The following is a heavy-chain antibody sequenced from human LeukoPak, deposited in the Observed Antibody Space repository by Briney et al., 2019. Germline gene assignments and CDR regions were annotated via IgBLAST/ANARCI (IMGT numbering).Heavy chain of an antibody. Sequence: GGSLRLSCAASGFTVSGNYMSWVRQAPGKGLEWVSVIYSGGSTYYADSVKGRFTISRDNSKNTLYLQMNSLRAEDTAVYYCARGRVSYYYYMDVWGKGTTVTVSS. CDR2: IYSGGST. CDR3: ARGRVSYYYYMDV. V-gene: IGHV3-53*01. J-gene: IGHJ6*03. D-gene: IGHD2-8*01. CDR1: GFTVSGNY.